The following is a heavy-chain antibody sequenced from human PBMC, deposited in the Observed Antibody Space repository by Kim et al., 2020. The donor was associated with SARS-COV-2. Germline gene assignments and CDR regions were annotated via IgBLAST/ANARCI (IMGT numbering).Heavy chain of an antibody. J-gene: IGHJ4*01. CDR3: ARSHPNLHSSSSDFRDDY. V-gene: IGHV4-34*01. CDR1: GGSFSGYY. CDR2: INHSGST. D-gene: IGHD6-6*01. Sequence: SETLSLTCAVYGGSFSGYYWSWIRQPPGKGLEWIGEINHSGSTNYNPSLKSRVTISVDTSKNQFSLKLSSVTAADTAVYYCARSHPNLHSSSSDFRDDY.